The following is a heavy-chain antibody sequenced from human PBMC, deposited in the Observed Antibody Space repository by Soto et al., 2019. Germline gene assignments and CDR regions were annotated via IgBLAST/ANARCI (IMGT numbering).Heavy chain of an antibody. Sequence: SETLSLTCTVSGGSISSYYWSWIRQPPGKGLEWIGYIYYSGSTNYNPSLKSRVTISVDTSKNQFSLKLSSVTAADTAVYYCARVGYSYGYYFDYWGQGTLVTVSS. CDR2: IYYSGST. V-gene: IGHV4-59*01. D-gene: IGHD5-18*01. CDR1: GGSISSYY. CDR3: ARVGYSYGYYFDY. J-gene: IGHJ4*02.